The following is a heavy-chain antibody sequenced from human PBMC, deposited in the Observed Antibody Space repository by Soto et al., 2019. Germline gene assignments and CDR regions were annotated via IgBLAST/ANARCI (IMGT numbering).Heavy chain of an antibody. V-gene: IGHV3-23*01. D-gene: IGHD4-4*01. CDR2: ISGSGGST. CDR3: AKDLGTVTTFSDY. Sequence: EVQLLESGGGLVQPGGSLRLSCAASGFTFSSYAMSWVRQAPGKGLEWVSDISGSGGSTYYADSVKGRFTISKDNSKYTLYLQMNSLRAEDTAVYYCAKDLGTVTTFSDYWGQGTLVTVSS. CDR1: GFTFSSYA. J-gene: IGHJ4*02.